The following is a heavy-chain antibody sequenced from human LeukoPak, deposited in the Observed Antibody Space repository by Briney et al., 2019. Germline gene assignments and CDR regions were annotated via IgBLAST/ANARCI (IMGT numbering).Heavy chain of an antibody. D-gene: IGHD3-22*01. V-gene: IGHV3-30-3*01. Sequence: PGRSLRLSCAASGFTFSSYTMHWVRQAPRKGLEWVAVISYDGSNKYYADSVKGRFTISRDNSKNTLYLQMNSLRAEDTAVYYCAEEIYDSSGYYFDYWGQGTLVTVSS. CDR1: GFTFSSYT. CDR2: ISYDGSNK. CDR3: AEEIYDSSGYYFDY. J-gene: IGHJ4*02.